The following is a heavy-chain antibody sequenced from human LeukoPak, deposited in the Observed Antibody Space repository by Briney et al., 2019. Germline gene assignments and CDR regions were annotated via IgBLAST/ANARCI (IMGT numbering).Heavy chain of an antibody. V-gene: IGHV4-38-2*02. CDR2: VYHSGTT. D-gene: IGHD3-3*01. Sequence: SGTLSLTCSVSGYSISSGYYWGWIRQPPGKGLEWIGIVYHSGTTYYNPSLKSRVTISVDTSKNQFSLKLNSVTAADTAIYYCARGFSAFDIWGQGTMVTVSS. J-gene: IGHJ3*02. CDR3: ARGFSAFDI. CDR1: GYSISSGYY.